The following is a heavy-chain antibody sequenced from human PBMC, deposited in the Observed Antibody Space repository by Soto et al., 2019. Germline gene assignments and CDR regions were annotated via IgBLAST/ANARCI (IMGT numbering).Heavy chain of an antibody. D-gene: IGHD2-2*01. CDR3: ATAPLVPAAGDY. CDR1: GYTLTELS. J-gene: IGHJ4*02. CDR2: FDPEDGET. V-gene: IGHV1-24*01. Sequence: ASVKVSCKGSGYTLTELSMHWVRQAPGKGLEWMGGFDPEDGETIYAQKFQGRVTMTEDTSTDTAYMELSSLRSEDTAVYYCATAPLVPAAGDYWGQGTLVTVSS.